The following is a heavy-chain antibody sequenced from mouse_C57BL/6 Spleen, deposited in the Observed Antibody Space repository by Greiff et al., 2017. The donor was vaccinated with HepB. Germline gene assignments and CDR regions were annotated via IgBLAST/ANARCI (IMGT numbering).Heavy chain of an antibody. CDR1: GFNIKDDY. CDR2: IDPENGDT. CDR3: TTRTTVVATPFDY. V-gene: IGHV14-4*01. D-gene: IGHD1-1*01. J-gene: IGHJ2*01. Sequence: DVQLQESGAELVRPGASVKLSCTASGFNIKDDYMHWVKQRPEQGLEWIGWIDPENGDTEYASKFQGKATITADTSSNTAYLQLSSLTSEDTAVYYCTTRTTVVATPFDYWGQGTTLTVSS.